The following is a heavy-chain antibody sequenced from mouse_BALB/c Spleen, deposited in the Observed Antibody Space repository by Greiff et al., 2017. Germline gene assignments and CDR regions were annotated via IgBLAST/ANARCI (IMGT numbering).Heavy chain of an antibody. V-gene: IGHV5-6-3*01. D-gene: IGHD6-5*01. CDR1: GFTFSSYG. CDR2: INSNGGST. J-gene: IGHJ2*01. Sequence: EVKLVESGGGLVQPGGSLKLSCAASGFTFSSYGMSWVRQTPDKRLELVATINSNGGSTYYPDSVKGRFTISRDNAKNTLYLQMSSLKSEDTAMYYCARDTTTWERVGYAMDYWGQGTTLTVSS. CDR3: ARDTTTWERVGYAMDY.